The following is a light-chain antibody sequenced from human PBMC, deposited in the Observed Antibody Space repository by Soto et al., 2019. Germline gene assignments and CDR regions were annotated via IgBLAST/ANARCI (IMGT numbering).Light chain of an antibody. J-gene: IGKJ1*01. CDR1: QSISSW. Sequence: DIQMTQSPSTLSASVGDRVTITCRASQSISSWLAWYQQKPGKAPKLLIYKASSLESGVPSRFSGSGSGTEFTITISSLQPYDFATYYCQQYNSYSWTFGQGTKVEIK. V-gene: IGKV1-5*03. CDR2: KAS. CDR3: QQYNSYSWT.